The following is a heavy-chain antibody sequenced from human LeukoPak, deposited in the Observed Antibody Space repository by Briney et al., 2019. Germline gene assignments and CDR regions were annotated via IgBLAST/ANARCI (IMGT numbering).Heavy chain of an antibody. CDR2: ISSSSSTI. CDR1: GFTFSSYS. CDR3: ARASYSYGLGD. D-gene: IGHD5-18*01. J-gene: IGHJ4*02. Sequence: GGSLRLSCAASGFTFSSYSMNWVRQAPGKGLEWVSYISSSSSTIYYADSVKGRLTISRDNAKNSLYLQMNSLRAEDTAVYYCARASYSYGLGDWGQGTLVTVSS. V-gene: IGHV3-48*01.